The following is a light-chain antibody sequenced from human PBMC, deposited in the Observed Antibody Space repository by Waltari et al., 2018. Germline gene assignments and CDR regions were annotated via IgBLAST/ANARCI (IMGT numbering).Light chain of an antibody. Sequence: QSVLTQPPSVSGAPGPRVTTPRTGSSSNIRAGSDVQRYQQLPGTAPKLPIYGNSNRPSGVPDRFSGSKSGTSASLAITGLQAEDEADYYCQSYDSSLSASYVFGTGTKVTVL. CDR1: SSNIRAGSD. J-gene: IGLJ1*01. V-gene: IGLV1-40*01. CDR2: GNS. CDR3: QSYDSSLSASYV.